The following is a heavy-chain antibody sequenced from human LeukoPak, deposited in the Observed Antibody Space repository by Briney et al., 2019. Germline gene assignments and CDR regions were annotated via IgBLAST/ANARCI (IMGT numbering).Heavy chain of an antibody. V-gene: IGHV1-2*02. D-gene: IGHD3-3*01. CDR1: GYTXTGYY. CDR3: ARASYYDFWSGYYKGGYYYGMDV. Sequence: VKVSCKASGYTXTGYYMHWVRQAPGQGLEWMGWINPNSGGTNYEQKFQGRVTMTRDTSISTAYMELSRLRSDDTAVYYCARASYYDFWSGYYKGGYYYGMDVWGQGTTVTVSS. J-gene: IGHJ6*02. CDR2: INPNSGGT.